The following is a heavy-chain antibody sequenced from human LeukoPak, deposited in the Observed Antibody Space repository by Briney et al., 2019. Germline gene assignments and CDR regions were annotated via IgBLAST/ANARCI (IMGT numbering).Heavy chain of an antibody. Sequence: ASVKVSCKASGYTFTSYGISWVRQAPGQGLEWMGIINASGGSTTYAQKFQGRLTMTRDMSTSTVYMELSSLRSEDTAVYYCARSRDYYDSSGCDYWGQGTLVTVSS. CDR1: GYTFTSYG. CDR2: INASGGST. CDR3: ARSRDYYDSSGCDY. J-gene: IGHJ4*02. V-gene: IGHV1-46*01. D-gene: IGHD3-22*01.